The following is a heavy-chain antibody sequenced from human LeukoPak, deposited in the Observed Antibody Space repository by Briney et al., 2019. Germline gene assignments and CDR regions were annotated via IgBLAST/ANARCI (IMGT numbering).Heavy chain of an antibody. J-gene: IGHJ4*02. CDR1: GFTFSSYG. D-gene: IGHD5-12*01. CDR3: ARAIYSGYASYYFDY. V-gene: IGHV3-23*01. CDR2: ISGSGGST. Sequence: PGGTLRLSCAASGFTFSSYGMSWVRQAPGKGLEWVSAISGSGGSTYYADSVKGRFTISRDNSKNTLYLQMNSLRAEDTAVYYCARAIYSGYASYYFDYWGQGTLVTVSS.